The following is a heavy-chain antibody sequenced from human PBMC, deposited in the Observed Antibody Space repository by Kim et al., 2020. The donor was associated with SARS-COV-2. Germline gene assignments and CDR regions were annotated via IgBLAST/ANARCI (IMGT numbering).Heavy chain of an antibody. D-gene: IGHD1-1*01. Sequence: SETLSLTCAVYGGSFSGYYWSWIRQPPGKGLEWIGEINHSGSTNYNPSLKSRVTISVDTSKNQFSLKLSSVTAADTAVYYCARKLGKNWNPKKNYWYFDLWGRGTLVTVSS. CDR1: GGSFSGYY. J-gene: IGHJ2*01. CDR2: INHSGST. V-gene: IGHV4-34*01. CDR3: ARKLGKNWNPKKNYWYFDL.